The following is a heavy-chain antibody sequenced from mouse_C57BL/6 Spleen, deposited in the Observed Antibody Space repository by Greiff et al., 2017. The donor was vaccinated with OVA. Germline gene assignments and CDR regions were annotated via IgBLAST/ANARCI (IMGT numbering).Heavy chain of an antibody. CDR1: GYTFTDYN. CDR3: ARGGRFYYFDY. V-gene: IGHV1-22*01. J-gene: IGHJ2*01. Sequence: VQLQQSGPELAKMSCKASGYTFTDYNMHWVKQSHGKSLEWIGYINPNNGGTSYNQKFKGKATLTVNKSSSTAYMELRSLTSEDSAVYYCARGGRFYYFDYWGQGTTLTVSS. CDR2: INPNNGGT.